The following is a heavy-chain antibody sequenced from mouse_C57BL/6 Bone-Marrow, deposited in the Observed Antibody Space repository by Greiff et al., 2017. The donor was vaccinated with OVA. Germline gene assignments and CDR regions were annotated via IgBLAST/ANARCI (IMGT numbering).Heavy chain of an antibody. Sequence: QVQLQQSGPELVKPGASVKISCKASGYAFSSSWMNWVKQRPGKGLEWIGRIYPGDGANNYNGKFKGQATLTADKSSRTAYMQPSSLTSEDSAVYFCARQEDGYYASYFDDGGRGTTLTGSS. CDR3: ARQEDGYYASYFDD. J-gene: IGHJ2*01. CDR2: IYPGDGAN. V-gene: IGHV1-82*01. CDR1: GYAFSSSW. D-gene: IGHD2-3*01.